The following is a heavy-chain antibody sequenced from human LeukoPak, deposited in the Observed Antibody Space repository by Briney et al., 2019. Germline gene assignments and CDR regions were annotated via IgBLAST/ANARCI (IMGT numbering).Heavy chain of an antibody. J-gene: IGHJ4*02. CDR1: GGSISSYY. D-gene: IGHD6-6*01. CDR2: IYYSGST. V-gene: IGHV4-59*01. Sequence: SSETLSLTCTVSGGSISSYYWSWIRQPPGKGLEWIGYIYYSGSTNYNPSLKSRVTISVDTSKTQFSLKLSSVTAADTAVYYSARGFLVSGFDYWGQGTLVTVSS. CDR3: ARGFLVSGFDY.